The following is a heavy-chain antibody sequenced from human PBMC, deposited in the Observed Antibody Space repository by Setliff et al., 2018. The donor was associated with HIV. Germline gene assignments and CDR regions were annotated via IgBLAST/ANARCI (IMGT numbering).Heavy chain of an antibody. J-gene: IGHJ4*02. CDR1: GFTFSTYP. V-gene: IGHV3-23*01. D-gene: IGHD2-21*01. CDR2: ISGGGSIT. CDR3: AKNRNLVVVISTFDC. Sequence: TGGSLRLSCAASGFTFSTYPMSWVRQAPGKGLEWVSGISGGGSITDYADSVKGRFSISRDNSKNTLYLQMNSLRAEDTAVYYCAKNRNLVVVISTFDCWGQGTLVTVSS.